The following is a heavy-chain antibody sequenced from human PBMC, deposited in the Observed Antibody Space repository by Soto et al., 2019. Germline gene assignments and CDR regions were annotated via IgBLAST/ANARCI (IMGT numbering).Heavy chain of an antibody. Sequence: GGSLRLSCAASGFTFSNAWMSWVRQAPGKGLEWVGRIKSKTDGGTTDHAAPVKGRFTISRDDSKNTLYLQMNSLKTEDTAVYYCTTDLTATTYDFWSGYIWTDYYYGMDVWGQGTTVTVSS. CDR3: TTDLTATTYDFWSGYIWTDYYYGMDV. CDR2: IKSKTDGGTT. J-gene: IGHJ6*02. D-gene: IGHD3-3*01. CDR1: GFTFSNAW. V-gene: IGHV3-15*01.